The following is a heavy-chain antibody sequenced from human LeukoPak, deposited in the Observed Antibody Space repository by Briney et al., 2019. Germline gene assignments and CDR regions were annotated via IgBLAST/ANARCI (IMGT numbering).Heavy chain of an antibody. CDR3: ARAPDLGSCSSTSCFRVEQSPYNWFDP. Sequence: GSLRLSCAASGFTFSSYWMTWVRQAPGKGLEWISFISSRGTTTDYADSVKGRFTISRDNSKNTLYLQMNSLRAEDTAVYYCARAPDLGSCSSTSCFRVEQSPYNWFDPWGQGTLVTVSS. V-gene: IGHV3-48*01. J-gene: IGHJ5*02. CDR2: ISSRGTTT. CDR1: GFTFSSYW. D-gene: IGHD2-2*01.